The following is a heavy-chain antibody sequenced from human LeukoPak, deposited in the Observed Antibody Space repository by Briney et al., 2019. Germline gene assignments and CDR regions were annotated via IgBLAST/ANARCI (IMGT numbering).Heavy chain of an antibody. CDR1: GGSIRTYY. V-gene: IGHV4-30-4*02. CDR2: IYYSGST. CDR3: ARAVGGSSSSRRYYFDY. D-gene: IGHD6-6*01. Sequence: SETLSLTCTVSGGSIRTYYWSWIRQPPGKGLEWIGYIYYSGSTYYNPSLKSRVTISVDTSKNQFSLKLSSVTAADTAVYYCARAVGGSSSSRRYYFDYWGQGTLVTVSS. J-gene: IGHJ4*02.